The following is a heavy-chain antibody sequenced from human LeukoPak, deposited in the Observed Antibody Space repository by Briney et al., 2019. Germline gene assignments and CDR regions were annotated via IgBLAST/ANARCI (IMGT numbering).Heavy chain of an antibody. Sequence: SQTLSLTCAISGDSVSSNSAVWNWIRQSPSRGLEWLGRTYYRSKWHNEYAESVKSRISINPDTSKNQFSLKLASVTAADTAVYYCARSRAPRILEWFDPWGQGILVTVSA. V-gene: IGHV6-1*01. J-gene: IGHJ5*02. CDR3: ARSRAPRILEWFDP. D-gene: IGHD3-3*01. CDR1: GDSVSSNSAV. CDR2: TYYRSKWHN.